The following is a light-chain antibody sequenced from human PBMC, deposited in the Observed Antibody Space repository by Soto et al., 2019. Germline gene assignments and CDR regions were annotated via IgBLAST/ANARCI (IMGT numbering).Light chain of an antibody. V-gene: IGKV3D-15*01. CDR1: QSVSSN. CDR3: QQRHMWPIT. J-gene: IGKJ5*01. CDR2: GAS. Sequence: EIVMTQSPATLSVSPGERATLSCRASQSVSSNLAWYQQKPGQAPRLLIYGASTRATGIPARFSGSGSGTEFTLTISSLQSEDSAVYYCQQRHMWPITFGQGTRLEI.